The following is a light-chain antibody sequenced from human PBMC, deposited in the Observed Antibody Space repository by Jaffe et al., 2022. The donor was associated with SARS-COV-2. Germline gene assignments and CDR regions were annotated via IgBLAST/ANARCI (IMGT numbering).Light chain of an antibody. CDR1: ESVGNN. CDR3: QQYNDWPPLT. CDR2: GAF. V-gene: IGKV3-15*01. Sequence: IVMTQSPVSLSVSPGERATLSCRASESVGNNLAWYQQKPGQAPRLLIYGAFTRATDIPARFSGSGSGTDFTLTISSLQSEDFAVYYCQQYNDWPPLTFGGGTKVEIK. J-gene: IGKJ4*01.